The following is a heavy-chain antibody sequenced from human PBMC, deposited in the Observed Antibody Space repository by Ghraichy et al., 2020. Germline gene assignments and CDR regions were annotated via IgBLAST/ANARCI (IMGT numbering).Heavy chain of an antibody. CDR2: ISANKGNA. CDR3: ARGEVDYYYGMDV. CDR1: GYNLNNYG. J-gene: IGHJ6*02. V-gene: IGHV1-18*01. Sequence: ASVKVSCKASGYNLNNYGITWVRQAPGQGLEWMGWISANKGNANYEQKFQGRGTMTTDPSTNTASMELRSLRSDDTAVYYCARGEVDYYYGMDVWGQGTTVTVSS. D-gene: IGHD3-16*01.